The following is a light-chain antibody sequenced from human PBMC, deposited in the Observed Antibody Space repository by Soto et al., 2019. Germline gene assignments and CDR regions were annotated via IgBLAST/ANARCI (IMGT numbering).Light chain of an antibody. J-gene: IGKJ1*01. CDR1: ETVSTN. Sequence: ETVLTQSPATLSVSPGERATLSCRASETVSTNLAWYQQRPGQAPRLLIYDVSTGATGIPARFSGRGSGTDFTLTISSLAPDDFAVYYCHQRADWPWTFGQGTKVDIK. CDR3: HQRADWPWT. V-gene: IGKV3-11*01. CDR2: DVS.